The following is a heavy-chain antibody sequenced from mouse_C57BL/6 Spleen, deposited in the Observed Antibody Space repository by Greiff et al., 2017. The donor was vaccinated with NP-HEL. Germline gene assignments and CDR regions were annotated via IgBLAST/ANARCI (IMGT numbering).Heavy chain of an antibody. CDR2: IYPSDSET. V-gene: IGHV1-61*01. CDR1: GYTFTSYW. J-gene: IGHJ4*01. Sequence: QVQLQQPGAELVRPGSSVKLSCKASGYTFTSYWMDWVKQRPGQGLEWIGNIYPSDSETHYNPKFKDKATLTVDKSSSTAYRQLSSLTSEDSAVYYCARSLDGSSPYYYAMDYWGKGTSVTVSS. CDR3: ARSLDGSSPYYYAMDY. D-gene: IGHD1-1*01.